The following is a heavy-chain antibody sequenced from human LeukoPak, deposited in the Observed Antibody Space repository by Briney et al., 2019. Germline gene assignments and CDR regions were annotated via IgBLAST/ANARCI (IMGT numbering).Heavy chain of an antibody. CDR1: GSTFDDYA. J-gene: IGHJ6*03. D-gene: IGHD6-6*01. CDR3: AKDMSVGAARGMDV. CDR2: ISWNSGSI. Sequence: PGRSLRLSCAASGSTFDDYAMHWVRQAPGKGLEWVSGISWNSGSIGYADSVKGRFTISRDNAKNSLYLQMNSLRGEDMALYYCAKDMSVGAARGMDVWGKGTMVTVSS. V-gene: IGHV3-9*03.